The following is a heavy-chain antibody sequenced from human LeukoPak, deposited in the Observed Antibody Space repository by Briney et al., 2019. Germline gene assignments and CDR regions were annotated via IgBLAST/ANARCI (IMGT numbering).Heavy chain of an antibody. D-gene: IGHD3-22*01. V-gene: IGHV1-46*01. CDR3: ARSEDSSGYYNY. CDR2: INPSGGST. J-gene: IGHJ4*02. CDR1: GYTFTSYY. Sequence: ASVTVSCTASGYTFTSYYMHWVRQAPGQGLKWMGIINPSGGSTSYAQKFQGRVTMTRDTSTSTVYMELSSLRSEDTAVYYCARSEDSSGYYNYWGQGTLVTVSS.